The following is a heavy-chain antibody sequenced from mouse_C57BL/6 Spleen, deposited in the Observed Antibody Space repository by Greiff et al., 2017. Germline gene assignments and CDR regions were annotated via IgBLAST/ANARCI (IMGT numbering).Heavy chain of an antibody. Sequence: QVHVKQPGTELVKPGASVKLSCKASGYTFTSYWLHWVKQRPGQGLEWIGNINPSNGGTNYNEKFKSKATLTVDKSSSTAYMQRSSLTSEDSAVYYCAREDGYNAMDYWGQGTSVTVSS. J-gene: IGHJ4*01. D-gene: IGHD2-3*01. CDR3: AREDGYNAMDY. CDR2: INPSNGGT. V-gene: IGHV1-53*01. CDR1: GYTFTSYW.